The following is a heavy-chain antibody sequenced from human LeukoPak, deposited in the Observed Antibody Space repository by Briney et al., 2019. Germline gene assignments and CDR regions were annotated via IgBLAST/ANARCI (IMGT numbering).Heavy chain of an antibody. V-gene: IGHV1-8*01. Sequence: ASVKVSCKASGYTFTSYDINWVRQATGQGPEWMGWMNPNSGNTGYAQEFQGRVTMTMNTSINTAYMELSSVRSDDTAVYYCGRAHRGSNRCFAPGGGGTLFTAS. CDR3: GRAHRGSNRCFAP. CDR2: MNPNSGNT. CDR1: GYTFTSYD. J-gene: IGHJ5*02. D-gene: IGHD1-26*01.